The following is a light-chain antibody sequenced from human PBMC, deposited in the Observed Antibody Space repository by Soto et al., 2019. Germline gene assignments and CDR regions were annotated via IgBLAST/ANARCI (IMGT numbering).Light chain of an antibody. J-gene: IGKJ5*01. CDR2: GAS. Sequence: EIVLTQSPGTLSLPPGERATLSCRASQSISRHLAWYQQKPGQAPRLLIYGASNRATGIQDRFSGSGSGTDFALTVRRLEPEDSAVYYCQFYGSSLITFGQGTRLEIK. V-gene: IGKV3-20*01. CDR3: QFYGSSLIT. CDR1: QSISRH.